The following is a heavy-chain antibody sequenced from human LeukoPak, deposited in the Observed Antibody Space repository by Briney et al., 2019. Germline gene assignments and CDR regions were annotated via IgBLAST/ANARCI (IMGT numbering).Heavy chain of an antibody. J-gene: IGHJ4*02. CDR3: ARDLGNSGWYTFDY. CDR1: GGTVSSNNGA. CDR2: TYYRSKWYN. Sequence: SQTLSVTCAISGGTVSSNNGAWHWIRQSPSRGLEWLGRTYYRSKWYNDYAVSLEGRITINADTSKNHFSLQLNSVTPEDTAVYYCARDLGNSGWYTFDYWGQGTLVTVSS. V-gene: IGHV6-1*01. D-gene: IGHD6-19*01.